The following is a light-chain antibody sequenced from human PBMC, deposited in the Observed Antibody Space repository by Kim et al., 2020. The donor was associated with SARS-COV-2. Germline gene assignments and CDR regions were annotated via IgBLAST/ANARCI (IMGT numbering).Light chain of an antibody. V-gene: IGKV3D-20*01. J-gene: IGKJ5*01. CDR1: QSLTSSY. CDR3: QQYDTTRSTT. CDR2: DAA. Sequence: EIVLTQSPATLSLSPGERATLSCGASQSLTSSYLAWYQQKPDLAPILLIYDAAIRATVIPDRFSGSGSGADFSTTISRLEAEDVAVDYCQQYDTTRSTTFGQGTRLEIK.